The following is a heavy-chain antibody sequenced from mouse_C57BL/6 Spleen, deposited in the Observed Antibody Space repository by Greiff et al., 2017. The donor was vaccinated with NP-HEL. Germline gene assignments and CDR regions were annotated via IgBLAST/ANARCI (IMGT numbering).Heavy chain of an antibody. CDR1: GYTFTDYY. D-gene: IGHD1-1*01. CDR3: ASGHYYGSSYWYFDV. Sequence: VQLQQSGPELVKPGASVKISCKASGYTFTDYYMNWVKQSHGKSLEWIGDINPNNGGTSYNQKFKGKATLTVDKSSSTAYMELRSLTSEDSAVYYCASGHYYGSSYWYFDVWGTGTTVTVSS. CDR2: INPNNGGT. V-gene: IGHV1-26*01. J-gene: IGHJ1*03.